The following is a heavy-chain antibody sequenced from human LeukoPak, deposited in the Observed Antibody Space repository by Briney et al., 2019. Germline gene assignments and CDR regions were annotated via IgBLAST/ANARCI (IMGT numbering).Heavy chain of an antibody. CDR1: GFAFIDYY. Sequence: KPGGSLRLSCAASGFAFIDYYMSWIRQAPGKGLEWVSYISSDGGTIYYADSVKGRFTISRDNAKSSLCLQINSLRAEDTAVYYCARVAYYYDISGYSYQYYYYYMDVWGKGTTVTVSS. CDR3: ARVAYYYDISGYSYQYYYYYMDV. D-gene: IGHD3-22*01. CDR2: ISSDGGTI. J-gene: IGHJ6*03. V-gene: IGHV3-11*01.